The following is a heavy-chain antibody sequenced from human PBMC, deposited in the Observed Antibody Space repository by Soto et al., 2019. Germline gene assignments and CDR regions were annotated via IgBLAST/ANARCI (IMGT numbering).Heavy chain of an antibody. D-gene: IGHD3-10*01. CDR3: AREGRHSGGMRDNWFDP. V-gene: IGHV4-31*03. CDR2: IFYTGAT. CDR1: GDSISSRSHY. Sequence: PSETLSLTCTVSGDSISSRSHYWNWIRQLPGKGLEFIGYIFYTGATYYNPSLRGRVSMSIDTSKNQFSLNLRSVTAADTAVYYCAREGRHSGGMRDNWFDPWGQGTLVTV. J-gene: IGHJ5*02.